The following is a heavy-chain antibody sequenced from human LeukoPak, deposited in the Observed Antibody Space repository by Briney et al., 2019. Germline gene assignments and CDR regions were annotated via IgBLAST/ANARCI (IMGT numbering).Heavy chain of an antibody. Sequence: GGSLRLSCAASGFTFSSYAMHWVRQAPGKGLEWVAVISYDGSNKYYADSVKGRFTISRDNSKNTLYLQMNSLKTEDTAVYYCTTVGGNWGQGTLVTVSS. D-gene: IGHD3-16*01. CDR3: TTVGGN. CDR2: ISYDGSNK. V-gene: IGHV3-30*07. J-gene: IGHJ4*02. CDR1: GFTFSSYA.